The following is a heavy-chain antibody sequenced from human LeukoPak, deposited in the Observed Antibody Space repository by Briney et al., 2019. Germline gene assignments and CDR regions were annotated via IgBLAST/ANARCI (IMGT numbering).Heavy chain of an antibody. Sequence: ASVKVSCKASGGTFSSYAISWVRQAPGQGLEWMGGIIPIFGTANYAQRFQGRVTITTDESTSTAYMELSSLRSEDTAVYYCACPGGIGSLYYFDYWGQGTLVTVSS. V-gene: IGHV1-69*05. D-gene: IGHD1-26*01. J-gene: IGHJ4*02. CDR2: IIPIFGTA. CDR3: ACPGGIGSLYYFDY. CDR1: GGTFSSYA.